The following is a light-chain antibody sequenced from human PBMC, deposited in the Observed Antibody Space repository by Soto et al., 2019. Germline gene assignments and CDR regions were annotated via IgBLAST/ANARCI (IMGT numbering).Light chain of an antibody. J-gene: IGKJ5*01. CDR3: QQGYDNALT. CDR2: TAS. CDR1: QTIGRY. Sequence: DIQMTQSPSSLSASVGDRVSITCRASQTIGRYLNWFQQKPGEAPKLLIYTASTLQSGVPSRFSGSGSGADFTLTISNLQPEDFATYYCQQGYDNALTFGQGTRLEI. V-gene: IGKV1-39*01.